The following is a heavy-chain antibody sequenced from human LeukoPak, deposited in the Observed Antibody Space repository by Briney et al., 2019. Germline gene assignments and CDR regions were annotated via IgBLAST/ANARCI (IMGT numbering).Heavy chain of an antibody. J-gene: IGHJ4*02. D-gene: IGHD6-19*01. CDR3: ARDQYSSGWYDQDY. Sequence: PSETLSLTCAVSGYSISSGYYWGWIPQPPGKGLEWIGSIYHSGSTYYNPSLKSRVTISVDTSKNQFSLKLSSVTAADTAVYYCARDQYSSGWYDQDYWGQGTLVTVSS. V-gene: IGHV4-38-2*02. CDR2: IYHSGST. CDR1: GYSISSGYY.